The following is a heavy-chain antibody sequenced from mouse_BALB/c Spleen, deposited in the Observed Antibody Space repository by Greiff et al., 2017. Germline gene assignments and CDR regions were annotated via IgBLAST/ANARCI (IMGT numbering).Heavy chain of an antibody. Sequence: VMLVESGPEVVRPGVSVKISCKGSGYTFTDYAMHWVKQSHAKSLEWIGVISTYNGNTNYNQKFKGKATMTVDKSSSTAYMELARLTSEDSAIYYCARGTTVVATDWYFDVWGAGTTVTVSS. J-gene: IGHJ1*01. D-gene: IGHD1-1*01. V-gene: IGHV1-67*01. CDR3: ARGTTVVATDWYFDV. CDR2: ISTYNGNT. CDR1: GYTFTDYA.